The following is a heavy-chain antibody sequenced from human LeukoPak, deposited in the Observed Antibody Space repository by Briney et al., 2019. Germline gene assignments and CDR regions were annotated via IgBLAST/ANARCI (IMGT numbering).Heavy chain of an antibody. CDR3: ARDPRNRSDGFYYYMDV. CDR1: GYTFTNYY. Sequence: GASVKVSCKASGYTFTNYYIHWVRQAPGQGLEWMGVISPNGASTTYAQKLQGRVTVTRDTSTSTVYMELSSLRSEDTAMYYCARDPRNRSDGFYYYMDVWGQGTTVIVSS. J-gene: IGHJ6*03. D-gene: IGHD1-14*01. CDR2: ISPNGAST. V-gene: IGHV1-46*03.